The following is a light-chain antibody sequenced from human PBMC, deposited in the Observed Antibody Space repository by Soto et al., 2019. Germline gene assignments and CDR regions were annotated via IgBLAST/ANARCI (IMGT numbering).Light chain of an antibody. CDR3: QQYNSYWT. CDR2: DAS. Sequence: DIQMTQSPSTLSASVGDRVTITWRASQSISSWLAWYQQKPGKAPKLLIYDASSLESGVPSRLSGSASGTKFTLTISSMKPDDFATYYCQQYNSYWTFGHGTKVDIK. CDR1: QSISSW. J-gene: IGKJ1*01. V-gene: IGKV1-5*01.